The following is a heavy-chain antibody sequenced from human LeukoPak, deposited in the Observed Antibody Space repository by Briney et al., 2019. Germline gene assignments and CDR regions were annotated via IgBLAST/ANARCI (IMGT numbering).Heavy chain of an antibody. CDR2: IIPILGIA. D-gene: IGHD4-11*01. CDR3: ASKNEYSNYDY. J-gene: IGHJ4*02. Sequence: GASVKVSCKASGGTFSSYTISWVRQAPGQGLEWMGRIIPILGIADYAQKFQGRVTITADKSTSTAYMELSSLRSEDTAVYYCASKNEYSNYDYWGQGTLVTVSS. V-gene: IGHV1-69*02. CDR1: GGTFSSYT.